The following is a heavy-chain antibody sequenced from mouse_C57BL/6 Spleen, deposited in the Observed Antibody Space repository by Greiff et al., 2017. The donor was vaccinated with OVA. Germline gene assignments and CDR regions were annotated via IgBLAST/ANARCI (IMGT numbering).Heavy chain of an antibody. Sequence: EVKLVESGGGLVQPGGSLSLSCAASGFTFTDYYMSWVRQPPGKALAWLGFIRNKANGYTTEYSASVKGRFTISRDNSQSILYLQMNALRAEYSATYYCARSSYYSIRYWYFDVWGTGTTVTVSS. V-gene: IGHV7-3*01. D-gene: IGHD2-5*01. CDR1: GFTFTDYY. CDR2: IRNKANGYTT. CDR3: ARSSYYSIRYWYFDV. J-gene: IGHJ1*03.